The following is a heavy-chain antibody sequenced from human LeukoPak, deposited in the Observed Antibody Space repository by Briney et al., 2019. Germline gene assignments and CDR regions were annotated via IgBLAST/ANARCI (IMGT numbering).Heavy chain of an antibody. V-gene: IGHV3-21*01. CDR1: GFTFSSYS. CDR3: ARDRSRGSTWYWDR. J-gene: IGHJ5*02. CDR2: ISSSSSYI. D-gene: IGHD1-1*01. Sequence: GGSLRLSCAASGFTFSSYSMNWVRQAPGKGLEWVSSISSSSSYIYYADSVKGRFTISRDNAKNSLYLQMNSLRAEDTAVYYCARDRSRGSTWYWDRWGQGTLVTVSS.